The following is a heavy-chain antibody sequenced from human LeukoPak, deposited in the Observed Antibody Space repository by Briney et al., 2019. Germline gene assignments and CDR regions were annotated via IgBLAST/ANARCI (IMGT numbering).Heavy chain of an antibody. Sequence: GGSLRLSCAASGFTFSSYSMNWVRQAPGKGLECVSSISISSSYTYYADSVKGRFTISRDNAKNSLYLQMNSLRAEDTAVYYCVRDRNWGSGWFDSWGQGTLVTVSS. CDR2: ISISSSYT. V-gene: IGHV3-21*01. CDR1: GFTFSSYS. D-gene: IGHD7-27*01. J-gene: IGHJ5*01. CDR3: VRDRNWGSGWFDS.